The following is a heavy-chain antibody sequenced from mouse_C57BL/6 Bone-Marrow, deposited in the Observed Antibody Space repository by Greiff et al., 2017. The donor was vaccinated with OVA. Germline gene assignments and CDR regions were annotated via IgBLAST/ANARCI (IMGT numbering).Heavy chain of an antibody. CDR2: ISSGGSYT. V-gene: IGHV5-6*01. Sequence: EVKVVESGGDLVKPGGSLKLSCAASGFTFSSYGMSWVRQTPDKRLEWVATISSGGSYTYYPDSVKGRFTISRDNAKNTLYLQMSSLKSEDTAMYYCARHNGSSSWYFDVWGTGTTVTVSS. CDR1: GFTFSSYG. D-gene: IGHD1-1*01. J-gene: IGHJ1*03. CDR3: ARHNGSSSWYFDV.